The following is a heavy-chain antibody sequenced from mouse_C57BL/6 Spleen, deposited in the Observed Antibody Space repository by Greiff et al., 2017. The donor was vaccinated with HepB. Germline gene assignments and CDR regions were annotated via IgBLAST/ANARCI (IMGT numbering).Heavy chain of an antibody. D-gene: IGHD1-1*01. CDR3: ARDYGRRKYFDV. CDR1: GYTFTSYW. V-gene: IGHV1-64*01. CDR2: IHPNSGST. Sequence: QVQLKQPGAELVKPGASVKLSCKASGYTFTSYWMHWVKQRPGQGLEWIGMIHPNSGSTNYNEKFKSKATLTVDKSSSTAYMQLSSLTSEDSAVYYCARDYGRRKYFDVWGTGTTVTVSS. J-gene: IGHJ1*03.